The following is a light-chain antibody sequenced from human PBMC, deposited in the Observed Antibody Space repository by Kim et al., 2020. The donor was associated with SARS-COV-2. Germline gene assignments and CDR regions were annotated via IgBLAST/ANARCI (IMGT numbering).Light chain of an antibody. CDR1: QTVTSN. V-gene: IGKV3-15*01. J-gene: IGKJ1*01. Sequence: PEERATRSCRASQTVTSNLVWYQQRPGQAPRLLIYGASTRATGIPARFSGSGAGTEFTLTISSLQSEDFVIYYCQQYESWPRTFGQGTKVDIK. CDR3: QQYESWPRT. CDR2: GAS.